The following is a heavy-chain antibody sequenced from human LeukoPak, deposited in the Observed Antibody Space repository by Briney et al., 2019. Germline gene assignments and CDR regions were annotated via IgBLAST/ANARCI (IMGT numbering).Heavy chain of an antibody. V-gene: IGHV1-3*01. CDR1: GYTFTSYA. Sequence: ASVKVSCKASGYTFTSYAMHWVRQAPGQRLEWMVWINAGNGNTKYSQKFQGRVTITRDTSASTAYMELSSLRSEDTAVYYCARVRCGGDCYNYYYYGMDVWGKGTTVTVSS. D-gene: IGHD2-21*02. J-gene: IGHJ6*04. CDR2: INAGNGNT. CDR3: ARVRCGGDCYNYYYYGMDV.